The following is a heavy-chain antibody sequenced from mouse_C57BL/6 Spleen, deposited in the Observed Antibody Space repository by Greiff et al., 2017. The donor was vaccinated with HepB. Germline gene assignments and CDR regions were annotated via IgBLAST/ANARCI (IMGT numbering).Heavy chain of an antibody. J-gene: IGHJ4*01. CDR3: TRGNDYYAMDY. CDR2: IDPETGGT. CDR1: GYTFTDYE. V-gene: IGHV1-15*01. Sequence: QVQLQQSGAELVRPGASVTLSCKASGYTFTDYEMHWVKRTPVHGLEWIGAIDPETGGTAYNQKFKGKAILTADKSSSTAYMELRSLTSEDSAVYYCTRGNDYYAMDYWGQGTSVTVSS.